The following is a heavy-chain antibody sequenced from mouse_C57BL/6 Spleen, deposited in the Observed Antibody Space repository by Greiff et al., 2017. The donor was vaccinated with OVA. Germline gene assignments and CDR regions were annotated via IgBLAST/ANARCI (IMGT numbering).Heavy chain of an antibody. V-gene: IGHV5-16*01. CDR2: INYDGSST. CDR1: GFTFSDYY. J-gene: IGHJ1*03. D-gene: IGHD1-1*01. Sequence: EVHLVESEGGLVQPGRSMKLSCTASGFTFSDYYMAWVRQVPEKGLEWVANINYDGSSTYYLDSLKSRFIISRDNAKNILYLQMSSLKSEDTATYYCARDRGLLRYPYWYFDVWGTGTTVTVSS. CDR3: ARDRGLLRYPYWYFDV.